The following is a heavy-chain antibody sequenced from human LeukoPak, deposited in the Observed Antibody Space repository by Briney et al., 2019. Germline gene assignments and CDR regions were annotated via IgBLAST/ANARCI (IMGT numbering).Heavy chain of an antibody. J-gene: IGHJ5*01. CDR1: GFTFSSYA. CDR2: ISGSGGST. CDR3: AKDPTTYYDSSGYGRYNWFDC. Sequence: GGSLRLSCAASGFTFSSYAMSWVRQAPGKGLEWVSGISGSGGSTYYADSVKGRFTISRDNSKNTLYLQMNSLRAEDTAVYYCAKDPTTYYDSSGYGRYNWFDCWGQGTLVTVSS. V-gene: IGHV3-23*01. D-gene: IGHD3-22*01.